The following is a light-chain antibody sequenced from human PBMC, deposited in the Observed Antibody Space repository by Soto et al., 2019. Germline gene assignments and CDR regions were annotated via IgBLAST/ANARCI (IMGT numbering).Light chain of an antibody. CDR1: QSVSNNY. CDR2: VSS. J-gene: IGKJ2*01. Sequence: EVVLTQSPGTLSLSPGERATLSCRASQSVSNNYLAWYQQKPGQSPKLLIFVSSDRATGIPDRFSGSGSGTDFTLTISSLEPEDFAVYYCQQDGSSPPYTFGQGTKLEIK. V-gene: IGKV3-20*01. CDR3: QQDGSSPPYT.